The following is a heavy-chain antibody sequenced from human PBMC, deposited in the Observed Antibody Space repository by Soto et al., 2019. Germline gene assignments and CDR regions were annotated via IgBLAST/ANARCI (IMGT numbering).Heavy chain of an antibody. V-gene: IGHV4-61*01. CDR3: ARLSGDYYFDN. J-gene: IGHJ4*02. CDR2: IYHTGIA. Sequence: QVQLQESGPGLVKPSETLSLTCTVSGDSVSSGNSYWSWVRQPPGKGLEWIAYIYHTGIAFYNPSVKSRVTLSVDTSKNQFSPQPNSVTAADTAIYFCARLSGDYYFDNWGQGTLVTVSS. CDR1: GDSVSSGNSY. D-gene: IGHD1-26*01.